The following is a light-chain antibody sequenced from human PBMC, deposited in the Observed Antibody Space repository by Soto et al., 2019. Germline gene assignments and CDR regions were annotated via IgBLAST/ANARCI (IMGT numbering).Light chain of an antibody. J-gene: IGKJ4*01. CDR2: GAS. Sequence: EIVMTQSLATLSVSPGESATLSCRASQSVSSNLAWYQQKPGQAPRLLIYGASTRATAIPARFSGSGSGTEFTLFISSLQSEDFAVYYCHQYNDWPLTFGGGTEVEIK. CDR1: QSVSSN. CDR3: HQYNDWPLT. V-gene: IGKV3-15*01.